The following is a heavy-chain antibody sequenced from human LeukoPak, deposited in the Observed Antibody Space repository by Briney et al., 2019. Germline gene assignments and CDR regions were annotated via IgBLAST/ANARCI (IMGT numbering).Heavy chain of an antibody. J-gene: IGHJ4*02. CDR2: ISSSSSYI. V-gene: IGHV3-21*04. Sequence: GGSLRLSCAASGFTFSSYRMNWVRQAPGKGLEWVSSISSSSSYIYYADSVKGRFTISRDNAKNSLYLQMNSLRAEDTAVYYWARGRVVVVAATLGWVDYWGQGTLVTVSS. CDR1: GFTFSSYR. CDR3: ARGRVVVVAATLGWVDY. D-gene: IGHD2-15*01.